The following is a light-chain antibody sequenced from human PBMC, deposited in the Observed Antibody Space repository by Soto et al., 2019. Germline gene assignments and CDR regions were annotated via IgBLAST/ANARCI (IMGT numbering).Light chain of an antibody. J-gene: IGLJ2*01. V-gene: IGLV2-14*01. Sequence: QSALTQPASVSGSPGQSITISCTRTSSDVGGYNSVSWYQQHPGKAPKLMIYDVSNRPSGVSNRFSGSKSVNTASLTISGLQAEDEADYYCSSYTSSSTVVFGGGTKVTVL. CDR2: DVS. CDR1: SSDVGGYNS. CDR3: SSYTSSSTVV.